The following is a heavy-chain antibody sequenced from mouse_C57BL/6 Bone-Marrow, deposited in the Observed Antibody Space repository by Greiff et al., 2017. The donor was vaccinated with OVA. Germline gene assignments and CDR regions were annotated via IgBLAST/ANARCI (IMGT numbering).Heavy chain of an antibody. D-gene: IGHD1-1*01. V-gene: IGHV1-42*01. CDR1: GYSFTGYY. CDR2: INPSTGGT. CDR3: ARPYGSSYGGFAY. J-gene: IGHJ3*01. Sequence: EVQLQQSGPELVKPGASVKISCKASGYSFTGYYMNWVKQSPEKSLEWIGEINPSTGGTTYNQKFKAKATLTVDKSSSTAYMQLKSLTSEDSAVYYCARPYGSSYGGFAYWGQGTLVTVSA.